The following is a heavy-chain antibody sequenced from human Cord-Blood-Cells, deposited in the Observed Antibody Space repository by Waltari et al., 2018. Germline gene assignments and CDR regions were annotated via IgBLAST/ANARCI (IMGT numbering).Heavy chain of an antibody. V-gene: IGHV1-2*02. CDR1: GYTFTGYY. CDR2: RNPIRGGT. CDR3: AGNPYSSSWYFAFDI. J-gene: IGHJ3*02. Sequence: QVQLVQSGAEVKKPGASVKVSCKASGYTFTGYYMHWLRQAPGQGLEWREWRNPIRGGTKDAQECQGKVTMTRDASISAAYMELSRLRSDDTAVYYCAGNPYSSSWYFAFDIWGRGTMVTVSS. D-gene: IGHD6-13*01.